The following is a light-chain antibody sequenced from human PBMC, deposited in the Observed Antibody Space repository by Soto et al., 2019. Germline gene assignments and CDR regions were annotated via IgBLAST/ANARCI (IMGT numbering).Light chain of an antibody. J-gene: IGLJ7*01. V-gene: IGLV2-14*01. CDR1: SSDVGGYNY. CDR2: AVS. Sequence: QSALTQPASVSGSPGQSITISCTGTSSDVGGYNYVSWYQQHPGKAPKLLIYAVSNRPSGVSNRFSGSKSGNTASLTISGLQAEDDADYYCISYTSSSTLGVFGTGTQLTVL. CDR3: ISYTSSSTLGV.